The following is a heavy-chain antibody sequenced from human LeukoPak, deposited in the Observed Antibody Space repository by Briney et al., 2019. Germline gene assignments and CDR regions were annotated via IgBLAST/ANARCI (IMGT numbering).Heavy chain of an antibody. CDR1: GYSITSGYN. CDR3: VRYCSSTTCYTRAVDY. D-gene: IGHD2-2*02. J-gene: IGHJ4*02. Sequence: PSETLSLTCTVPGYSITSGYNWAWIRQPPGKVLEWTGSIYHSGSAYYNPSLKSRVTISVDTSKNQFSLKLSSVTAADTAVYYCVRYCSSTTCYTRAVDYWGQGTLVTVSS. CDR2: IYHSGSA. V-gene: IGHV4-38-2*02.